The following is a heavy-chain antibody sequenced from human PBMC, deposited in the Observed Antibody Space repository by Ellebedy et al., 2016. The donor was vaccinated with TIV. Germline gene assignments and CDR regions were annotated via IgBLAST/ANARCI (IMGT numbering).Heavy chain of an antibody. CDR2: IKQDGSEK. CDR3: ARGWRGYSYGREAYYFDY. Sequence: GGSLRLSCAASGFTFSSYWMSWVRQAPGKGLEWVANIKQDGSEKYYVDSVKGRFTISRDNAKNSLYLQMNSLRAEDTAVYYCARGWRGYSYGREAYYFDYWGQGTLVTVSS. D-gene: IGHD5-18*01. CDR1: GFTFSSYW. V-gene: IGHV3-7*01. J-gene: IGHJ4*02.